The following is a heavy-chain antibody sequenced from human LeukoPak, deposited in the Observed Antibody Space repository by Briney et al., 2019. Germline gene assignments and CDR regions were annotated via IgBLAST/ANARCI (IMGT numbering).Heavy chain of an antibody. Sequence: SEILSLTCTVSGGSISSYYWSWIRQPPGKGLEWIGYIYYSGSTNYNPSLKSRVTISVDTSKNQFSLKLSSVTAADTAVYYCARAEQLAEFDYWGQGTLVTVSS. D-gene: IGHD6-13*01. J-gene: IGHJ4*02. CDR1: GGSISSYY. CDR2: IYYSGST. V-gene: IGHV4-59*08. CDR3: ARAEQLAEFDY.